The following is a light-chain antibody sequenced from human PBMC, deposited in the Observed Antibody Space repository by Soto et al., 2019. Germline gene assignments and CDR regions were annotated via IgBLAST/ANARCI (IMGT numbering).Light chain of an antibody. J-gene: IGLJ1*01. CDR3: SAYSDIDTKV. CDR2: EVN. CDR1: SSDVGAYIY. V-gene: IGLV2-14*03. Sequence: QSALTQPASVSGSPGQSSTISCCGTSSDVGAYIYVSWYQQFPGKAPKLILYEVNNRPSGVSNRFSGSKSDTTASLTISGLQPEDEADYYCSAYSDIDTKVFGTGTKVTVL.